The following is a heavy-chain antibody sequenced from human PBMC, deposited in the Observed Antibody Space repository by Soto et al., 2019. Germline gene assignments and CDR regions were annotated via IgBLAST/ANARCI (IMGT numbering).Heavy chain of an antibody. CDR2: ISNDGDDQ. CDR1: GFTFNNYG. CDR3: AKEGIELWSAFDY. D-gene: IGHD3-10*01. V-gene: IGHV3-30*18. Sequence: QVQLVESGGGVVQPGRSLRLSCTASGFTFNNYGIHWVRQAPGKGLEWVAVISNDGDDQYYADSVKDRFTISRDNSRNTLYLQMNSLRPEDTAMYNCAKEGIELWSAFDYWGQGTLVTVSS. J-gene: IGHJ4*02.